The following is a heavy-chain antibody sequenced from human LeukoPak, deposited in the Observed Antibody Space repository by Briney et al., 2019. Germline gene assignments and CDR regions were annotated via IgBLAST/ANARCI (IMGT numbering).Heavy chain of an antibody. CDR2: IYHSGST. V-gene: IGHV4-4*02. CDR3: ARHAMGIAVAGTGRHYYYYYMDV. Sequence: SETLSLTCAVSGGSISSSNWWTWVRQPPGKGLEWIGEIYHSGSTNYNPSLKSRVTISVDKSKNQFSLKLSSVTAADTAVYYCARHAMGIAVAGTGRHYYYYYMDVWGKGTTVTISS. CDR1: GGSISSSNW. J-gene: IGHJ6*03. D-gene: IGHD6-19*01.